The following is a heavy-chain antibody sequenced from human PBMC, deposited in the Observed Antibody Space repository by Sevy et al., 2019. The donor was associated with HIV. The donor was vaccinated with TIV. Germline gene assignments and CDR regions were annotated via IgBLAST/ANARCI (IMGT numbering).Heavy chain of an antibody. Sequence: ASVKVSCKASGGTFSSYAISWVRQAPGQGLEWMGRIIPIFGTANYAQKFQGRVTITADESTSTAYMELSNLRSEDTAVYYCATNRGLYADHGDDAFDIWGQGTMVTVSS. CDR1: GGTFSSYA. D-gene: IGHD3-10*01. J-gene: IGHJ3*02. CDR3: ATNRGLYADHGDDAFDI. CDR2: IIPIFGTA. V-gene: IGHV1-69*13.